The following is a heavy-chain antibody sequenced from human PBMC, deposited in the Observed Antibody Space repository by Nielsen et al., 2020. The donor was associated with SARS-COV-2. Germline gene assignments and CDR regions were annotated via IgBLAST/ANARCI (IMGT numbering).Heavy chain of an antibody. V-gene: IGHV3-30-3*02. Sequence: GESLKISCAAPGFLFSNYNMHWVRQAPGKGLEWVAILSSDGRNKYYANSVKGRFTVSRDSSMNTLYLEVSSLTTDDTTVYYCTKSGPLKKFGSGFDWFESWGQGTLVTVSS. J-gene: IGHJ5*01. CDR2: LSSDGRNK. CDR1: GFLFSNYN. D-gene: IGHD6-19*01. CDR3: TKSGPLKKFGSGFDWFES.